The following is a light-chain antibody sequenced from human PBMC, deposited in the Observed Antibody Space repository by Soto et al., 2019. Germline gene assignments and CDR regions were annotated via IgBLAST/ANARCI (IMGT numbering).Light chain of an antibody. J-gene: IGKJ2*01. CDR2: GAS. CDR3: QQYNNWPPYT. CDR1: QSVSSN. V-gene: IGKV3-15*01. Sequence: EIVMMQSPATLSVSPGERATLSCRASQSVSSNLAWYQQKPGQAPRLLIYGASTRATGIPARFSGSGSGTEFTLTISRLQSEDFAVYYCQQYNNWPPYTFGQGTKLEIK.